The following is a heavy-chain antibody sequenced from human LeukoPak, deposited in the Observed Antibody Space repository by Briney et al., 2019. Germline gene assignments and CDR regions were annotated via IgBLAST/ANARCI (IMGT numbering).Heavy chain of an antibody. CDR2: IYPGDSDT. D-gene: IGHD3-16*02. CDR1: GYSFTSYW. Sequence: GESLKISWKGSGYSFTSYWIGWVRQMPGKGLEWMGIIYPGDSDTRYSPSFQGQVTISADKSISTAYLQWSSLKASDTAMYYCARLARGRYTFGGVIASHFDYWGQGTLVTVSS. CDR3: ARLARGRYTFGGVIASHFDY. V-gene: IGHV5-51*01. J-gene: IGHJ4*02.